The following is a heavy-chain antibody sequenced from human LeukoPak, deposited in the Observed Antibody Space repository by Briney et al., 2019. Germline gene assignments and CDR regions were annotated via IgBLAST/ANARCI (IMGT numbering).Heavy chain of an antibody. Sequence: GASVKVSCKASGYTFTGYYIHWVRQAPGQGLEWMGWINPNSGGTNYAQKFQGRVTMTRDTSISTAYMELSRLRSDDTAVYYCARAPKYCSGGSCYKWPYWGQGTLVTVSS. D-gene: IGHD2-15*01. CDR1: GYTFTGYY. CDR3: ARAPKYCSGGSCYKWPY. V-gene: IGHV1-2*02. J-gene: IGHJ4*02. CDR2: INPNSGGT.